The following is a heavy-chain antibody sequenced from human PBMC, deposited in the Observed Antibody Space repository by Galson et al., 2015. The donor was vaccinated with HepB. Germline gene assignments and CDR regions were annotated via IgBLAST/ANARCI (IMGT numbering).Heavy chain of an antibody. D-gene: IGHD3-3*01. V-gene: IGHV5-51*03. J-gene: IGHJ4*02. CDR2: IYPGDSET. CDR1: EYSCTSYW. Sequence: QSGAEVKKPGESLKISCEGSEYSCTSYWIGWVRQTPGKGMAWMGIIYPGDSETKYSPSFQGHITLPADKSINTAHLQWSSLQAWESAVDYCASCTDFLSGDHIEFWGQGTLVTVSS. CDR3: ASCTDFLSGDHIEF.